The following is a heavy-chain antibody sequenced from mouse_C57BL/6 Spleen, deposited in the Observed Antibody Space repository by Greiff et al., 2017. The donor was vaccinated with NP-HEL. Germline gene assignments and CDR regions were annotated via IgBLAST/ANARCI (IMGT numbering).Heavy chain of an antibody. D-gene: IGHD2-3*01. V-gene: IGHV5-16*01. CDR3: ATYDGYSFAY. J-gene: IGHJ3*01. Sequence: EVQLVESEGGLVQPGSSMKLSCTASGFTFSDYYMAWVRQVPEKGLEWVANINYDGSSTYYLDSLKSRFIISRDNAKNILYLQMSSLKSEDTATYYCATYDGYSFAYWGQGTLVTVSA. CDR1: GFTFSDYY. CDR2: INYDGSST.